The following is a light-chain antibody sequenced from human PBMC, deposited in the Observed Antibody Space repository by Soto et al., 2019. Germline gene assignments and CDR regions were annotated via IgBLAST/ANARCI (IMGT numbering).Light chain of an antibody. CDR3: TSYAGSSNWV. J-gene: IGLJ3*02. V-gene: IGLV2-8*01. CDR1: GSDIGTYKY. CDR2: EVS. Sequence: QSALNQPPSASGSPGQSVTISCTGTGSDIGTYKYVSWHQQHPGQAPKLMIYEVSKRPSGVPDRFSGSKSGNTASLTVSGLQSEDEADYYCTSYAGSSNWVFGGGTKLTVL.